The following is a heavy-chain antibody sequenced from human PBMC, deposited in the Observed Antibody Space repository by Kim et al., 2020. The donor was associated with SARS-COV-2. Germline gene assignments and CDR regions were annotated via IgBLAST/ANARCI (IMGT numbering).Heavy chain of an antibody. D-gene: IGHD6-25*01. J-gene: IGHJ4*02. CDR2: IWVDGINK. Sequence: GGSLRLSCAASGFTFSTYAMHWVRQAPGKGLEWVGIIWVDGINKYYADSVKGRFTISRXNSKNTLYLQMNSLRAEETAVYYCARDAATGGYVDYCGQGTLVTV. V-gene: IGHV3-33*01. CDR3: ARDAATGGYVDY. CDR1: GFTFSTYA.